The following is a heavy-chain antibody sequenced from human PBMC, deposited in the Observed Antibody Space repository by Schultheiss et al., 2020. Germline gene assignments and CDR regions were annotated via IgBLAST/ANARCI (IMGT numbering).Heavy chain of an antibody. D-gene: IGHD5-12*01. CDR3: ARDKYGGYLNYYYYGMDV. CDR2: IRSKANSYAT. J-gene: IGHJ6*02. CDR1: GFTFSSYA. Sequence: GGSLRLSCAASGFTFSSYAMHWVRQAPGKGLEWVGRIRSKANSYATAYAASVKGRFTISRDDSKNTAYLQMNSLKTEDTAVYYCARDKYGGYLNYYYYGMDVWGQGTTVTVSS. V-gene: IGHV3-73*01.